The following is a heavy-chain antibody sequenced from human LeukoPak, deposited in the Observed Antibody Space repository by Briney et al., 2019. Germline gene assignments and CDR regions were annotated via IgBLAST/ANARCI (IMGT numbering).Heavy chain of an antibody. J-gene: IGHJ4*02. D-gene: IGHD1/OR15-1a*01. CDR1: GFTXSNYD. CDR3: VRGTTTPDY. Sequence: GSLRLSXXXSGFTXSNYDMMWVRQAPGKGLEWVSSIFTTGNTYYADSAKGRFTISRDNSKSTLFLQMNSLRAEDTVLYFCVRGTTTPDYWGQGTLVTVSS. CDR2: IFTTGNT. V-gene: IGHV3-23*01.